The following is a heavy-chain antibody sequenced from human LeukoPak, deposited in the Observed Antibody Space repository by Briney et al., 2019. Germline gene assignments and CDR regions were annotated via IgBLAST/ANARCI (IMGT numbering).Heavy chain of an antibody. V-gene: IGHV4-59*01. J-gene: IGHJ5*02. CDR1: GGSISSYY. Sequence: SETLSLTCTVSGGSISSYYWSWIRQPPGKGLEWIGYIYYSGSTNYNPSLKSRVTISVDTSKNQFSLKLSSVTAADTAVYYCARDGDYDILTGYSLGGWFDPWGQGTLVTVSS. CDR3: ARDGDYDILTGYSLGGWFDP. CDR2: IYYSGST. D-gene: IGHD3-9*01.